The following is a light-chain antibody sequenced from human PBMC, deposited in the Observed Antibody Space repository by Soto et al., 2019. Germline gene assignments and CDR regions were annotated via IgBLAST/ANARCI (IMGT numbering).Light chain of an antibody. V-gene: IGKV2-24*01. Sequence: DIVMTQTPLSSPVSLGQPASISCRSSQSLVHVDGNTYLSWLHQRPGQPPRLLIHQISDRFSGVPDRFSGSGAGTDFTLEITRVEAEDVGIYYCMQASQFPHTFGQGTKLEIK. CDR2: QIS. J-gene: IGKJ2*01. CDR1: QSLVHVDGNTY. CDR3: MQASQFPHT.